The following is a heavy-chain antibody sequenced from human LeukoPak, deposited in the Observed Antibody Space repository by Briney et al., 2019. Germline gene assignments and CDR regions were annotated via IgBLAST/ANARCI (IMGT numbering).Heavy chain of an antibody. J-gene: IGHJ4*02. CDR3: TTHPFVYSYGSGGDY. D-gene: IGHD3-10*01. CDR2: IKSKTDGGTT. Sequence: GGSLRLSCAASGFTFSNAWMSWVRQAPGKGLEWVGRIKSKTDGGTTDYAAPVKGRFTISRDDSKNTLYLQMNSLKTEDTAVYDCTTHPFVYSYGSGGDYWGQGTLVTVSS. CDR1: GFTFSNAW. V-gene: IGHV3-15*01.